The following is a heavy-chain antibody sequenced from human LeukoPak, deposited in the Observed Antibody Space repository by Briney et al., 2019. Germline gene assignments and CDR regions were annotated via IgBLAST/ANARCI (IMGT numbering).Heavy chain of an antibody. J-gene: IGHJ4*02. V-gene: IGHV4-59*12. CDR2: IYYTGST. Sequence: SETLSLTCTVSGGSISSYFWSWLRQPPGKGLEWIGYIYYTGSTNYNPSLKSRVTMSVDTSENQFSLKLSSVTAADTAVFYCARGPRGISPSFDYWGQGTLVTVSS. CDR3: ARGPRGISPSFDY. CDR1: GGSISSYF.